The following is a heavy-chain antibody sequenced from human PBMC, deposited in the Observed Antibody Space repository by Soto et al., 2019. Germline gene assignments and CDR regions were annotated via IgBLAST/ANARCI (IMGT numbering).Heavy chain of an antibody. D-gene: IGHD2-8*01. Sequence: GTSVKVSCKASGYTFTCYDINWVRHATGQGLEWMGWMNPNSGNTGYAQKFQGRVTMTRNTSISTAYMELRSLRSDDTAVYHCARRTVLMVYARPYSYGMDVWGQGTTVTVSS. CDR1: GYTFTCYD. V-gene: IGHV1-8*01. CDR2: MNPNSGNT. CDR3: ARRTVLMVYARPYSYGMDV. J-gene: IGHJ6*02.